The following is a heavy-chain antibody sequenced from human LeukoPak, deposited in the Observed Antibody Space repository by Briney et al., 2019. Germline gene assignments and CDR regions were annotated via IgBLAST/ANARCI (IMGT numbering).Heavy chain of an antibody. J-gene: IGHJ6*03. V-gene: IGHV3-33*06. CDR1: GFTFSSYG. Sequence: PGRSLRLSCAAPGFTFSSYGMHWVRQAPGKGLEWVAVIWYDGSNKYYADSVKGRFTISRDNSKNTLYLQMNSLRAEDTAVYYCAKGARDYMDVWGKGTTVTASS. CDR3: AKGARDYMDV. CDR2: IWYDGSNK.